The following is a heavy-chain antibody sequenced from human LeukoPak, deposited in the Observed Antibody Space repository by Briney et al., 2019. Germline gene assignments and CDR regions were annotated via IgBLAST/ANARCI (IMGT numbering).Heavy chain of an antibody. J-gene: IGHJ5*02. D-gene: IGHD3-9*01. CDR3: ASAGYFDWLHTNWFDP. V-gene: IGHV3-23*01. CDR1: GFTFSSYA. CDR2: ISGSGGST. Sequence: GGSLRLSCAASGFTFSSYAMSWVRQAPGKGLEWVSAISGSGGSTYYADSVKGRFTISRDNSKNTLYLQMNSLRAEDTAVYYCASAGYFDWLHTNWFDPWGQGTLVTVSS.